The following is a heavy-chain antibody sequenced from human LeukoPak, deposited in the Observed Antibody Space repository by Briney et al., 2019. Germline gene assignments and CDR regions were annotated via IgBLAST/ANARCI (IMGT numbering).Heavy chain of an antibody. CDR2: IHHSGSI. CDR1: GVSISSNLW. Sequence: SGTLSLTCAVSGVSISSNLWWTWVRQPPGKGLEWIAEIHHSGSINYNPSLKSRVTISVDKAKNQFSLKLSSVTAADTAMYYCARDPATECSNGVCYKASWFDPWGQGTLVTVSS. D-gene: IGHD2-8*01. V-gene: IGHV4-4*02. J-gene: IGHJ5*02. CDR3: ARDPATECSNGVCYKASWFDP.